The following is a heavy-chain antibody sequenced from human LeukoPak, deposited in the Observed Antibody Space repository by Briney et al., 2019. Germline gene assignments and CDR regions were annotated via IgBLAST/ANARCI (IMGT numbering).Heavy chain of an antibody. D-gene: IGHD5-18*01. J-gene: IGHJ3*02. V-gene: IGHV4-59*01. CDR1: GGTISSYY. CDR3: ARGKTAMVTAFDI. CDR2: IYYSGST. Sequence: SETLSPSCTVSGGTISSYYWCWIRQPPGKGLEWVGYIYYSGSTSYNPSLKSRVTISVDTSKNQFSLKLSSVTAADTAVYYCARGKTAMVTAFDIWGQGTMVTVSS.